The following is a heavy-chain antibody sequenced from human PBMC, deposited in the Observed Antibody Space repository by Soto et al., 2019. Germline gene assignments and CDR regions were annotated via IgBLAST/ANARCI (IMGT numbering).Heavy chain of an antibody. Sequence: SETLSLTCTVSGGSISSSSYYWGWIRQPPGKGLEWIGSIYYSGSTYYNPSLKSRVTISVDTSKNQFSQELSSVTAADTAVYYCASIYDSSGYYYGNNGFDPWGQGTLVTGSS. CDR2: IYYSGST. CDR3: ASIYDSSGYYYGNNGFDP. CDR1: GGSISSSSYY. D-gene: IGHD3-22*01. V-gene: IGHV4-39*07. J-gene: IGHJ5*02.